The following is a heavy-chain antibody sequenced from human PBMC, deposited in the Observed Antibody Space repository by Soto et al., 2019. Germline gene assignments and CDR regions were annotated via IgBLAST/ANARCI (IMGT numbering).Heavy chain of an antibody. CDR1: GLPVSDRY. J-gene: IGHJ5*02. CDR3: ARDRRELQLWPLGWFDP. CDR2: FHDGTI. V-gene: IGHV3-66*01. D-gene: IGHD5-18*01. Sequence: GGSLRLSCAVSGLPVSDRYMSWVRQTPGRRLEWVSVFHDGTIYYADSVKGRFTVSRDNSKNTMYLQMNSLRAEDTAVYYCARDRRELQLWPLGWFDPWGQGTLVTVSS.